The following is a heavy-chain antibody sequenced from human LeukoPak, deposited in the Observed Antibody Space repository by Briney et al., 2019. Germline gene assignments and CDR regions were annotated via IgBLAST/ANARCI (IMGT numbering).Heavy chain of an antibody. CDR1: GGSFSGYY. Sequence: PSETLSLTCAVYGGSFSGYYWSWIRQPPGKGLEWIGEINHSGSTNYNPSLKSRVTISVDTSKNQFSLELSSVTAADTAVYYCASRPYYGSGRFDYWGQGTLVTVSS. CDR3: ASRPYYGSGRFDY. V-gene: IGHV4-34*01. D-gene: IGHD3-10*01. J-gene: IGHJ4*02. CDR2: INHSGST.